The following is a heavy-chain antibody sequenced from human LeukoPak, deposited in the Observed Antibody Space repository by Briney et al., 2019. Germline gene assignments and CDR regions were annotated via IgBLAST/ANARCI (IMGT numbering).Heavy chain of an antibody. CDR3: ASDRVYYGLDV. V-gene: IGHV3-74*01. Sequence: GGSLRLSCAVSGFTFSSYWMHWVRQAPGKGLMWVSRIKNDGYETNYADSVKGRFTISRDNAKNTLYLQMNSLTVEDTAVYYCASDRVYYGLDVWGQGTTVSVSS. CDR2: IKNDGYET. CDR1: GFTFSSYW. J-gene: IGHJ6*02.